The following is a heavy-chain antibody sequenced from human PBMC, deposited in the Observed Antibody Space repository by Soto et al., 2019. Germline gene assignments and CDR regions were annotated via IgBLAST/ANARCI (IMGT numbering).Heavy chain of an antibody. V-gene: IGHV5-51*01. CDR1: GYSFTSYW. J-gene: IGHJ6*04. D-gene: IGHD2-8*02. CDR2: IYPGDSDT. Sequence: GESLKISCNGSGYSFTSYWIGWVRQMPGKGLELIGIIYPGDSDTKYSPYFQGQVTISADKSISTAYLQGSSLKASDTAMYYCARLNRSGRNNYYYGMDVWGKGTTVTVSS. CDR3: ARLNRSGRNNYYYGMDV.